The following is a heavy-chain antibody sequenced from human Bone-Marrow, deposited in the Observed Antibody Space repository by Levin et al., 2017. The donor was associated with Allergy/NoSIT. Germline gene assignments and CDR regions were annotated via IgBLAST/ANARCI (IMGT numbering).Heavy chain of an antibody. D-gene: IGHD2-2*01. CDR3: AKDGDAAMTKYYSYCMDV. V-gene: IGHV3-43D*04. CDR2: ISWDGANT. J-gene: IGHJ6*03. CDR1: GFIFDEYV. Sequence: GESLKISCEASGFIFDEYVMHWVRQAPGKGLEWVSLISWDGANTYYADSVKGRFTISRDNSNNSLYLEMNSLRDEDTGLYYCAKDGDAAMTKYYSYCMDVWGKGTTVTVSS.